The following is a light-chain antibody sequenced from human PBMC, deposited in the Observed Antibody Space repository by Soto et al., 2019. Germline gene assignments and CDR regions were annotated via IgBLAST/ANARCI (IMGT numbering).Light chain of an antibody. V-gene: IGLV1-40*01. CDR2: RNS. CDR1: SSNIGAGYD. Sequence: QSVLTQPPSVSGAPGQRVTISCTGSSSNIGAGYDVHWYQQLPGPAPKLLIYRNSNRPSGVPDRFSGSKSGTSASLAITGLQAEAEADYYCQSYDSSLSGSRVFGGGTKLTVL. J-gene: IGLJ2*01. CDR3: QSYDSSLSGSRV.